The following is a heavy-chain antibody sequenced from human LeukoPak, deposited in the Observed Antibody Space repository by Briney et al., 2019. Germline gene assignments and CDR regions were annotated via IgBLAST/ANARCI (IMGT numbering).Heavy chain of an antibody. J-gene: IGHJ4*02. CDR2: INPNSGGT. V-gene: IGHV1-2*06. CDR3: ALNWYYDILTGYLED. D-gene: IGHD3-9*01. CDR1: GYTFTGYY. Sequence: ASVKVSCKASGYTFTGYYMHWVRQAPRQGLEWMGRINPNSGGTNYAQKFQGRVTMTRDTSISTAYMELSRLRSDDTAVYYCALNWYYDILTGYLEDWGQETVVTVPS.